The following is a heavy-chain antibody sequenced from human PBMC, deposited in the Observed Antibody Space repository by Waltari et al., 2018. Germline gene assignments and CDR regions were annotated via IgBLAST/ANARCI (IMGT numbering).Heavy chain of an antibody. Sequence: EVQLVESGGGLVKPGGSLRLSCAASGFTFSNPWMNWVPQAPGKGLEWVGRIKSKTDGGTTDYAAPVKGRFTISRDDSKNTLYLQMNSLKTEDTAVYYCTTATLLWFGELLRFDYWGQGTLVTVSS. CDR3: TTATLLWFGELLRFDY. CDR1: GFTFSNPW. V-gene: IGHV3-15*07. D-gene: IGHD3-10*01. J-gene: IGHJ4*02. CDR2: IKSKTDGGTT.